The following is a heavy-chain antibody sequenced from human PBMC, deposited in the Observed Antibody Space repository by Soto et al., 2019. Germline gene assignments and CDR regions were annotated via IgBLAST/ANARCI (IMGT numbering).Heavy chain of an antibody. CDR1: GYTFTGYY. CDR3: ARXQDTAMQYYYYYYGMDV. Sequence: GASVKVSCKASGYTFTGYYMYWVRQAPGQGLEWMGWINPNSGGTKYAEKFQGRVTMTRDTSISTASMELSRLRSDDTAVYYCARXQDTAMQYYYYYYGMDVWGQGTTVTVSS. V-gene: IGHV1-2*02. D-gene: IGHD5-18*01. CDR2: INPNSGGT. J-gene: IGHJ6*02.